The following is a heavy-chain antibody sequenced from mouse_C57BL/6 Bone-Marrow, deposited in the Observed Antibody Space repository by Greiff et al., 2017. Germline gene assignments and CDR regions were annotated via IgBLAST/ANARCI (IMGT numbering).Heavy chain of an antibody. J-gene: IGHJ4*01. D-gene: IGHD1-1*01. CDR2: IDPANGNT. CDR1: GFNIKNTY. Sequence: VQLQQSVAELVRPGASVKLSCTASGFNIKNTYMHWVKQRPEQGLEWIGRIDPANGNTKYAPKFQGKATITADPSSNTAYLQLSSLTFEDTAIYYCASTTAVVGTRGYYAMDYGGQGTSVTVSS. CDR3: ASTTAVVGTRGYYAMDY. V-gene: IGHV14-3*01.